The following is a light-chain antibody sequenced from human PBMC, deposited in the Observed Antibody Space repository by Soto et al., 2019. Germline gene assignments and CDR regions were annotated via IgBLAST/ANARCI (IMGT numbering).Light chain of an antibody. CDR2: DVS. Sequence: HSALTQPRSVSGSPGQSVTISCTGTSNDIGAYNYVSWYQQHPGKAPKLIIYDVSERPSGVPDRFSGSKSGTTASLTISGLQAEDEADYCCCSYAGSYTLVFGGGTKLTVL. CDR3: CSYAGSYTLV. J-gene: IGLJ2*01. V-gene: IGLV2-11*01. CDR1: SNDIGAYNY.